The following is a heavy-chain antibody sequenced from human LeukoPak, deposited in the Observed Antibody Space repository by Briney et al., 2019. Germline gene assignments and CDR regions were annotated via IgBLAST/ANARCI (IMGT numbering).Heavy chain of an antibody. V-gene: IGHV4-34*01. D-gene: IGHD6-19*01. CDR1: GGSFSVYY. Sequence: SETLSHTCADHGGSFSVYYWSWIRQPPRKGLEWSGEINHSGSTNYNPSLQSRVTISVDTTTNKSSWKRSSVTGEDTAVYYCARRGSIAVAGTRPKKNYYYYMDVLVKGTTVSISS. CDR2: INHSGST. CDR3: ARRGSIAVAGTRPKKNYYYYMDV. J-gene: IGHJ6*03.